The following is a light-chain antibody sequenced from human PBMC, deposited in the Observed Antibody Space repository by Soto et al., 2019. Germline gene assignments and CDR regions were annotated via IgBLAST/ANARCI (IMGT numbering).Light chain of an antibody. J-gene: IGKJ1*01. V-gene: IGKV4-1*01. CDR1: QIIFYISNNKNY. CDR3: QPSFSTAT. CDR2: WAS. Sequence: DIVMTQSPDSLAVSLGEMATINGKASQIIFYISNNKNYLAWYQQKPGQPPKLLIYWASTRASGVPDRFIGSGSGRDFTLTICSLQAEDVAVYNCQPSFSTATLGRGTKVDIK.